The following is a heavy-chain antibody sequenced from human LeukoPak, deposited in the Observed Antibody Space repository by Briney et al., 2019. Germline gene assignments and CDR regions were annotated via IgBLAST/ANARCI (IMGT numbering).Heavy chain of an antibody. D-gene: IGHD6-6*01. CDR2: IYSSGST. CDR1: GGSISSYY. CDR3: ARGGQEYSSSYYFDF. Sequence: SETLSLTCTVSGGSISSYYWSWIRQPAGKGLEWIGRIYSSGSTNYNPSLKSRVTMSVDTSKSQFSLKLSSVTAADTAVYYCARGGQEYSSSYYFDFWGQGTLVTVSS. V-gene: IGHV4-4*07. J-gene: IGHJ4*02.